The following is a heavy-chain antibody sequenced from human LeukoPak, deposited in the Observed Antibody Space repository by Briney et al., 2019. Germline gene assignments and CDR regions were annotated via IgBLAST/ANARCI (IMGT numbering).Heavy chain of an antibody. CDR3: ARHGSWSFDY. CDR1: GFTFSSHA. D-gene: IGHD6-13*01. Sequence: GGSLRLSCAASGFTFSSHAMSWVRQAPGKGLEWVSAITSGSGSNVYYTDSLKGRFTISRDNSKNTLYLQMNSLRAGDTAVYYCARHGSWSFDYWGQGTLVTVSA. V-gene: IGHV3-23*01. CDR2: ITSGSGSNV. J-gene: IGHJ4*02.